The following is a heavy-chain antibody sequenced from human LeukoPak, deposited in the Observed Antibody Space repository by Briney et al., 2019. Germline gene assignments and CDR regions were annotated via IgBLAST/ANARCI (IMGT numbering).Heavy chain of an antibody. Sequence: SETLSLTCTVSGGSISSYYWSWIRQPPGKGLEWIGYIYYSGSTNYNPSLKSRVTISVDTSKNQFSLKLSSVTAADTAVYYCARDLAAGEAFDIWGQGTMVTVSS. CDR1: GGSISSYY. J-gene: IGHJ3*02. CDR2: IYYSGST. CDR3: ARDLAAGEAFDI. D-gene: IGHD6-13*01. V-gene: IGHV4-59*01.